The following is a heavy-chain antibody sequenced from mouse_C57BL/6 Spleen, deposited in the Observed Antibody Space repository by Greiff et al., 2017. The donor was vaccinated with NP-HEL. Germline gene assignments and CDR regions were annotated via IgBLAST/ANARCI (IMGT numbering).Heavy chain of an antibody. D-gene: IGHD2-4*01. J-gene: IGHJ3*01. Sequence: VQLQQSGAELARPGASVKLSCKASGYTFTSYGISWVKQRTGQGLEWIGEIYPRSGNTYYNEKFKGKATLTADKSSSTAYMELRSLTSEDSAVYFWAREGDYDESYWGQGTLVTVSA. CDR3: AREGDYDESY. CDR1: GYTFTSYG. V-gene: IGHV1-81*01. CDR2: IYPRSGNT.